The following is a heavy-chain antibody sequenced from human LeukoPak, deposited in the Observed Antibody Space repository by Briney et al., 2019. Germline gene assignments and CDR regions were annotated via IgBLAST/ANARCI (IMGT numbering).Heavy chain of an antibody. V-gene: IGHV4-39*01. Sequence: SETLSLTCTVSGGSISSSSYYWGWIRQPPGKGLEWIGSIAYNGGTYCNPSLKSRVTISVDRSKNQFSLNLSSVTAADTAVYYCARPGYCGGGSCYSVSRNYFYGMDVWGQGTTVTVSS. D-gene: IGHD2-15*01. CDR3: ARPGYCGGGSCYSVSRNYFYGMDV. CDR1: GGSISSSSYY. J-gene: IGHJ6*02. CDR2: IAYNGGT.